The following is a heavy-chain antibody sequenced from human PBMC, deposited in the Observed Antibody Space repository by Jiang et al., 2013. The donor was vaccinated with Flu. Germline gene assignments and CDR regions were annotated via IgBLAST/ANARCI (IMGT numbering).Heavy chain of an antibody. CDR1: GDSISSSSYY. D-gene: IGHD3-22*01. J-gene: IGHJ4*01. CDR2: LHYSGST. CDR3: ARVCSSGRCLDY. V-gene: IGHV4-39*01. Sequence: GSGLVKPSETLSVTCSVSGDSISSSSYYWGWMRQPPGKGLEWIGSLHYSGSTYYNPSLRGRVTTSVDTSKNQFSLKLSSVTAADTAVYYCARVCSSGRCLDYWGQGTQVTVSS.